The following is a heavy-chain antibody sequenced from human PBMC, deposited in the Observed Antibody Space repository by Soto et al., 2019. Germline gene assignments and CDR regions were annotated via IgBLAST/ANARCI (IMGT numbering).Heavy chain of an antibody. CDR2: ISYDGSNK. D-gene: IGHD3-3*01. CDR1: GFTFSSYA. Sequence: QVQLVESGGGVVQPGRSLRLSCAASGFTFSSYAMHWVRQAPGKGLEWVAVISYDGSNKYYADSVKGRFTISRDNSKNTLYLQMNSLRAEDTAVYYCARDAQIFGVVTAFDYWGQGTLVTVSS. V-gene: IGHV3-30-3*01. CDR3: ARDAQIFGVVTAFDY. J-gene: IGHJ4*02.